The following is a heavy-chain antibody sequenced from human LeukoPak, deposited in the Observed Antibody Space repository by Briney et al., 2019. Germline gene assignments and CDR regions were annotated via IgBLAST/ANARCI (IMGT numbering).Heavy chain of an antibody. J-gene: IGHJ6*03. CDR1: GFTFSSYS. D-gene: IGHD5-18*01. V-gene: IGHV3-48*01. CDR3: ARDARGYSYGYYYYYYMDV. Sequence: GGSLRLSCAASGFTFSSYSMNWVRQAPGRGLEWVSYISISSSTIYYADSVKGRFTISRDNAKNSLYLQMNSLRAEDTAVYYCARDARGYSYGYYYYYYMDVWGKGTTVTISS. CDR2: ISISSSTI.